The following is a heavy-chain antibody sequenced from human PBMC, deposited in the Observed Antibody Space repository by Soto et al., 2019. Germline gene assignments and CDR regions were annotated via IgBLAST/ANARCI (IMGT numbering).Heavy chain of an antibody. CDR3: ARGIGGYFGVDYYYGMDV. D-gene: IGHD1-26*01. CDR1: GYTFTSYG. V-gene: IGHV1-18*01. J-gene: IGHJ6*02. CDR2: ISPYNGNT. Sequence: QVQLVQSGAEVKKPGASVKVSCKASGYTFTSYGISWVRQAPGQGLEWMGWISPYNGNTNYAQKLQGRVTMTTDTSTSPAYMELRSLRSADTAVYYCARGIGGYFGVDYYYGMDVWGQGTTVTVSS.